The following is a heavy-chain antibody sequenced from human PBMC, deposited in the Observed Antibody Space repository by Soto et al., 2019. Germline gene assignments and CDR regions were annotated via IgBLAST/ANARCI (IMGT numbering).Heavy chain of an antibody. CDR2: IYYSGST. V-gene: IGHV4-61*01. CDR1: GGSVNSGSYS. CDR3: SRDQYQMKDIHNPPPSWPYYGIDG. Sequence: QVQLQESGPGLVKPSETLSLTCTVSGGSVNSGSYSWSWIRQPPGKGLEWIGYIYYSGSTNYNPSLRSRVTLSGDTSKNQFSLQLNFVIAADTAVYYCSRDQYQMKDIHNPPPSWPYYGIDGWGQGTTVTVSS. J-gene: IGHJ6*02. D-gene: IGHD2-15*01.